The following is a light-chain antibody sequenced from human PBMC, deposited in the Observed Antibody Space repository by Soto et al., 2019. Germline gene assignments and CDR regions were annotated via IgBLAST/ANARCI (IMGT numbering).Light chain of an antibody. V-gene: IGKV3-20*01. CDR2: GAS. J-gene: IGKJ1*01. Sequence: EIVLTQSPGTLSLSPGERATLSCRASQSVSSSYLAWYQQRPGQAPRLLINGASSRATGIPDRFSGSGSGTDFTLTISRLEPEDFAVYYCQQYGNSPSTFGQGTKVEIK. CDR1: QSVSSSY. CDR3: QQYGNSPST.